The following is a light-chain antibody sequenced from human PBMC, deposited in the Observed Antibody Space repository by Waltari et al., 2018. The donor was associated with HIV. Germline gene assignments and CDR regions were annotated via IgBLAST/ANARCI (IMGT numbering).Light chain of an antibody. CDR2: DDR. J-gene: IGLJ1*01. Sequence: SYVLTQPPSVPVVPGQTARITCGGHDIGSQSVQWYQQKPGQAPVLVVYDDRDRPSGIPERFSGSNFGSTATLAISRVEAGDEADYYCQVWHRDSEHYVFGTGTKVTVL. V-gene: IGLV3-21*02. CDR3: QVWHRDSEHYV. CDR1: DIGSQS.